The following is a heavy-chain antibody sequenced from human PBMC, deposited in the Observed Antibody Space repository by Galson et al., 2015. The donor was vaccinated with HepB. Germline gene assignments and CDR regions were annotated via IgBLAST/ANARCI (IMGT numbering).Heavy chain of an antibody. CDR2: MNQDASDI. D-gene: IGHD2/OR15-2a*01. CDR1: GFTFSSYW. CDR3: ARDKGPNSFDY. J-gene: IGHJ4*02. V-gene: IGHV3-7*03. Sequence: LRLSCAASGFTFSSYWMTWVRQAPGKGLEWVANMNQDASDIYSLDSVKGRFTFSRDNAKNLVYLQMNSLRAEDTAVYYCARDKGPNSFDYWGQGTLVTVSS.